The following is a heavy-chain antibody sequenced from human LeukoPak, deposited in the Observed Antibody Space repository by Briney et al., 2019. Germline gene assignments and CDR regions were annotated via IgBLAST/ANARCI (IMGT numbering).Heavy chain of an antibody. J-gene: IGHJ4*02. D-gene: IGHD4-11*01. Sequence: GASVKVSCKASGGTFSSYAISWVRQAPGQGLEWMGGIIPIFGTANYAQKFQGRVTITADESTSTAYMELSSLRSEDTAVYYCARHDYSNYYFDYWGQGTLVTVSS. V-gene: IGHV1-69*13. CDR2: IIPIFGTA. CDR1: GGTFSSYA. CDR3: ARHDYSNYYFDY.